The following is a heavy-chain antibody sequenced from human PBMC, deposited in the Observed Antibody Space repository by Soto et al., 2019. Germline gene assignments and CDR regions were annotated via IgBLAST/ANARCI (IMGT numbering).Heavy chain of an antibody. Sequence: GGSLRLSCAASGFTVSTKYRSWVRQAPGKGLEWVSVIYSGGSTFYADSVRGRFTISRDNSKNTVNLQMNSLRAEDTAVYYCARDPWAADYWGQGTLVTSPQ. CDR3: ARDPWAADY. CDR2: IYSGGST. D-gene: IGHD3-16*01. V-gene: IGHV3-66*01. CDR1: GFTVSTKY. J-gene: IGHJ4*02.